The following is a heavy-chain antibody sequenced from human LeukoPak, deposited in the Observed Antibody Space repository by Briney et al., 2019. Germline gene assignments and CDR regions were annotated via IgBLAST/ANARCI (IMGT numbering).Heavy chain of an antibody. CDR3: ARVEAIVVVVAATRGDYYGMDV. CDR2: ISYDGSNK. Sequence: GGSLRLSCAASGFSFSYYSMNWVRQSPGKGLEWVAVISYDGSNKYYADSVKGRFTISRGNSKNTLYLQMNSLRAEDTAVYYCARVEAIVVVVAATRGDYYGMDVWGQGTTVTVSS. CDR1: GFSFSYYS. J-gene: IGHJ6*02. V-gene: IGHV3-30*03. D-gene: IGHD2-15*01.